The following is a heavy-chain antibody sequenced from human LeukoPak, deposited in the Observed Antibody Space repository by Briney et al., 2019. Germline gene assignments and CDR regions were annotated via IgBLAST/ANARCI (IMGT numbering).Heavy chain of an antibody. Sequence: SETLSLTCAVYGGPFSGYYWSWIRQPPGKGLEWIGEINHSGSTNYNPSLKSRVTISVDTSKNQFSLKLSSVTAADTAVYYCARVREDYYDSSGYRRPPAPKYFDYWGQGTLVTVSS. V-gene: IGHV4-34*01. CDR2: INHSGST. J-gene: IGHJ4*02. CDR1: GGPFSGYY. CDR3: ARVREDYYDSSGYRRPPAPKYFDY. D-gene: IGHD3-22*01.